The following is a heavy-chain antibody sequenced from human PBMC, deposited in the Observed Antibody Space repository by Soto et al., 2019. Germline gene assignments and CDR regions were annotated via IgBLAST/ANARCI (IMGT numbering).Heavy chain of an antibody. Sequence: GGSLRLSCSASGFTFSSYAMHWVRQAPGKGLEYVSAISGSGGSTYYADSVKGRFTISRDNSKNTLYLQMNSLRAEDTAVYYCAKLSARYDFWSEYPDYWGQGTLVTVSS. CDR3: AKLSARYDFWSEYPDY. CDR2: ISGSGGST. J-gene: IGHJ4*02. D-gene: IGHD3-3*01. CDR1: GFTFSSYA. V-gene: IGHV3-64*04.